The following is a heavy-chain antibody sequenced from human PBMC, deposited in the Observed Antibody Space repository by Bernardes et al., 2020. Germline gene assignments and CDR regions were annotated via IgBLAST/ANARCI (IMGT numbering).Heavy chain of an antibody. V-gene: IGHV4-4*02. J-gene: IGHJ4*02. CDR1: GGSISSSNW. D-gene: IGHD6-19*01. Sequence: SETLSLTCAVSGGSISSSNWWSWVRQPPGKGLEWIGEIYHSGSTNYNPSLKSRVTISVDKSKNQFSLKLSSVTAADTAVYYCARGQPRYSSGWYYYFDYWGQGTLVTVSS. CDR2: IYHSGST. CDR3: ARGQPRYSSGWYYYFDY.